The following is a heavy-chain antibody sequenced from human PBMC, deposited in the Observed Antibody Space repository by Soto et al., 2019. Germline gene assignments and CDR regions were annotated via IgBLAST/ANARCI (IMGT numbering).Heavy chain of an antibody. D-gene: IGHD2-15*01. CDR1: GYTFTSYA. CDR3: ARGPGGPDGPGDY. V-gene: IGHV1-3*01. J-gene: IGHJ4*02. Sequence: QVQLVQSGAEVKKPGASVKVSCKASGYTFTSYAMHWVRQAPGQRLEWMGWINAGNGNTKYSQKFQGRVTITRDTSASTAYMELSRLRSEDTAVYYCARGPGGPDGPGDYWGQGTLVNVSS. CDR2: INAGNGNT.